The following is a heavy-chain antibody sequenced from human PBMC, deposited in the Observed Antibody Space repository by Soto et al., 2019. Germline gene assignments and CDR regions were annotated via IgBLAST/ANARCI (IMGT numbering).Heavy chain of an antibody. CDR1: GGSFSSYT. CDR2: IIPIIGAP. V-gene: IGHV1-69*08. CDR3: ARDLGDPLAPTRGPWVY. D-gene: IGHD3-10*01. Sequence: QVQLVQSGAEVKKPGSSVKVSCKTSGGSFSSYTINWFRQAPGQGLEWMGRIIPIIGAPNYAQKFQGRVTITADTSTSTAYMELSSLTSEDTAVYNCARDLGDPLAPTRGPWVYWGQGALVTVSS. J-gene: IGHJ4*02.